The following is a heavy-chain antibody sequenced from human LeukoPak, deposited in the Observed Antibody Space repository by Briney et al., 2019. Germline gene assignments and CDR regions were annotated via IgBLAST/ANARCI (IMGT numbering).Heavy chain of an antibody. CDR1: GFTFSSYS. CDR3: ARDRVWTVLY. Sequence: QSGGSLRLSCAASGFTFSSYSMSWVRQAPGKGLEWVANINQDGSEKYCVDFVKGRFTISRDNAKNSLHLQMNSLRAGDTAVYYCARDRVWTVLYWGQGALVTVSS. J-gene: IGHJ4*02. V-gene: IGHV3-7*01. D-gene: IGHD6-13*01. CDR2: INQDGSEK.